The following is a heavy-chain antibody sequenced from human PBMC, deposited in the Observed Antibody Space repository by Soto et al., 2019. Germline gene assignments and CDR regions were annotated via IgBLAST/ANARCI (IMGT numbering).Heavy chain of an antibody. CDR2: INHSGST. CDR3: ARSGIAARPDRRYNWFDP. CDR1: GGSFSGYY. Sequence: SETLSLTCAVYGGSFSGYYWSWIRQPPGKGLEWIGEINHSGSTNYNPSLKSRVTISVDTSKNQFSLKLSSVTAADTAVYYCARSGIAARPDRRYNWFDPWGQGTLVTVSS. D-gene: IGHD6-6*01. V-gene: IGHV4-34*01. J-gene: IGHJ5*02.